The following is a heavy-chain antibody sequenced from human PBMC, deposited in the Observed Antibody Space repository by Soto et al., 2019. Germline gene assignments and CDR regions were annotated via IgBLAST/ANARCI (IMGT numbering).Heavy chain of an antibody. CDR3: ARLGGFLEWLLSPEYFQH. J-gene: IGHJ1*01. V-gene: IGHV4-39*01. D-gene: IGHD3-3*01. CDR2: LYYSGST. CDR1: GGSISSTSHY. Sequence: QLQLQESGPGLVKPSETLSLTCTVSGGSISSTSHYWGWIRQPPGMGLEWIGSLYYSGSTYYNPSLKSRVTISVDTSKNQFSLKLSSVTAADTAVYYCARLGGFLEWLLSPEYFQHWGQGTLVTVSS.